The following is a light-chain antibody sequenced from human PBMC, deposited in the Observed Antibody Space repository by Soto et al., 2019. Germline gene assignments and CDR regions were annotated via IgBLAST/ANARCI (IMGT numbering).Light chain of an antibody. J-gene: IGKJ1*01. CDR3: QESYSTS. Sequence: DIQMTQSPSTLSASVGDRVTITCRASQSISSWLAWYQQKPGKAPKLLIYGASSLESGVPSRFSGSGSGTEFTLTISSLQPDDFATYYCQESYSTSFGQGTKV. CDR1: QSISSW. V-gene: IGKV1-5*01. CDR2: GAS.